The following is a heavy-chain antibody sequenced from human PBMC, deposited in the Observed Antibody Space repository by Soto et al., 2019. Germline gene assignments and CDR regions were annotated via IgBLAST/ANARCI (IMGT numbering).Heavy chain of an antibody. CDR3: ARRWGYSFDY. Sequence: QLQLQESGPGLVKPSETLSLTCTVSGGSISSYYWGWIRRPPGKGLEWIGSIYYSGSTYYNPSLKSRVTISVDPSKTQFSLQLSSVTAADTAVYYCARRWGYSFDYWGQGTLVTVSS. D-gene: IGHD3-16*01. V-gene: IGHV4-39*01. CDR1: GGSISSYY. CDR2: IYYSGST. J-gene: IGHJ4*02.